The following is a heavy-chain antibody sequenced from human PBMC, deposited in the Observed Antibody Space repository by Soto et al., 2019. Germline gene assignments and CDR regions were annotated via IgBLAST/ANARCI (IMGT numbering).Heavy chain of an antibody. Sequence: ASVKVSCKTSGYTFTSHGISWVRWAPGRGLEWMGWISAYNGDTKYAQRVQDRVSMTTDTSRATAYIELRSLRFDDTAIYFCAGTHWPPDYREGFDFWGQGTPVTVSS. V-gene: IGHV1-18*04. D-gene: IGHD1-1*01. CDR3: AGTHWPPDYREGFDF. CDR2: ISAYNGDT. CDR1: GYTFTSHG. J-gene: IGHJ4*02.